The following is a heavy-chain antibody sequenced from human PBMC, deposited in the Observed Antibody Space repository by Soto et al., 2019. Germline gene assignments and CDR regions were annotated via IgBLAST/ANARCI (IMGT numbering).Heavy chain of an antibody. CDR2: MNQDGSDK. CDR1: GFTFSNHW. V-gene: IGHV3-7*05. Sequence: GSLRLSCTASGFTFSNHWMSWVRQAPGKGLEWVAHMNQDGSDKKYVDSVKGRFTISRDNAKSSLYLQMSSLRSDDTAVYYCARDRLGSVLRFLEWFPYYGMDVWGQGTTVTVSS. D-gene: IGHD3-3*01. J-gene: IGHJ6*02. CDR3: ARDRLGSVLRFLEWFPYYGMDV.